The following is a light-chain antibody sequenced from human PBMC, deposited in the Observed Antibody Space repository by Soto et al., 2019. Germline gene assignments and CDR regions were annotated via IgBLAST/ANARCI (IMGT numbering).Light chain of an antibody. V-gene: IGKV3-11*01. Sequence: EIVLIQSPAPLSLSPGERATLSCSASQSVGSNLAWYQQNPGQAPRLLIFDASNRATGIPARFSGSGSGTDFILAISSLEPEDFVVYYCQQHSNWPLTFGGGTKVDIK. CDR3: QQHSNWPLT. J-gene: IGKJ4*01. CDR1: QSVGSN. CDR2: DAS.